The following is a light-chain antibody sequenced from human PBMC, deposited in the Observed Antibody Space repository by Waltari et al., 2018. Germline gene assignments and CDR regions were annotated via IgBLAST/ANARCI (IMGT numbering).Light chain of an antibody. V-gene: IGKV2-30*01. J-gene: IGKJ1*01. CDR3: MQGTHRPWT. CDR2: KVS. CDR1: QTPVSSDGNTY. Sequence: DVVMTQSPLPLPVTLVQPASIPCSSSQTPVSSDGNTYFNWFQQRPGQSPRRLLYKVSDRDSGVPDRFSGSGSGTDFTLRITRVEAEDVGVYYCMQGTHRPWTFGQGTKVEIK.